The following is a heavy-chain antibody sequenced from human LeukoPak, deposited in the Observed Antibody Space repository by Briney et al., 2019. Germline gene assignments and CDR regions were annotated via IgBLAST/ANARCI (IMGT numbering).Heavy chain of an antibody. D-gene: IGHD2-21*01. CDR3: ARGFRFPDV. J-gene: IGHJ6*04. CDR1: GFTFSDYY. V-gene: IGHV3-11*04. Sequence: GGSLRFSCAASGFTFSDYYMSWIRQAPGKGLEWVSVKGRFTISRENAKNTLYLQMNSLRAEDTAVYYCARGFRFPDVCGEGTTGTVSS.